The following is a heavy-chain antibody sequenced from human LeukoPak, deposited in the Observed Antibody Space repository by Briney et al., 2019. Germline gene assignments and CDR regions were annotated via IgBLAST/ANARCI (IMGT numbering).Heavy chain of an antibody. V-gene: IGHV4-38-2*01. D-gene: IGHD4-17*01. J-gene: IGHJ4*02. CDR3: ARAGGDYDFDY. CDR2: IYHSGST. CDR1: GYSISSGYY. Sequence: SETLSLTCAVSGYSISSGYYWGWIRPPPGKGLEWIGSIYHSGSTYYNPSPKSRVTISVDTSKNQFSLKLSSVTAADTAVYYCARAGGDYDFDYWGQGTLVTVSS.